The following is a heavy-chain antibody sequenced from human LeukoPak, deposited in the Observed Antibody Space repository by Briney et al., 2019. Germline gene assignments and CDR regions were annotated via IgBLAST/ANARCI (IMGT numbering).Heavy chain of an antibody. D-gene: IGHD4-11*01. CDR1: GGSFSGYY. J-gene: IGHJ4*02. CDR3: ARTPYSKVVGYYFDY. CDR2: IYYSGST. V-gene: IGHV4-31*11. Sequence: PSETLSLTCAVYGGSFSGYYWSWIRQHPGKGLEWIGYIYYSGSTYYNPSLKSRVTISVDTSKNQFSLKLSSVTAADTAVYYCARTPYSKVVGYYFDYWGQGTLVTVSS.